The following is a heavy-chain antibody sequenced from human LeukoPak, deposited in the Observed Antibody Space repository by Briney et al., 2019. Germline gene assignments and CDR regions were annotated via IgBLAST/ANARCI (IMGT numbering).Heavy chain of an antibody. CDR3: ARVLWFGELFDY. CDR2: MNPNSGNT. D-gene: IGHD3-10*01. V-gene: IGHV1-8*01. J-gene: IGHJ4*02. CDR1: GYTFTSYD. Sequence: ASVKVSCKASGYTFTSYDINWVRQATGQGLEWMGWMNPNSGNTGYAQKFQGRVTMTRNTSISTAYMELSSLRSEDTAVYYCARVLWFGELFDYWGQGTLVTVSS.